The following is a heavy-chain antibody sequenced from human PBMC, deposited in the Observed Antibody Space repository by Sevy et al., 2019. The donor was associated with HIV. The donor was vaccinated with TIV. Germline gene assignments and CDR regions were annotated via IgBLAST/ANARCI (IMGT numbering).Heavy chain of an antibody. D-gene: IGHD3-3*01. CDR3: ARDLIYDLWSGSRAKNYYYYGMDV. Sequence: GGSLRLSCAASGFTFSSYSMNWVRQAPGKGLEWVSSISSSSSYIYYADSVKGRFTISRDNAKNSLYLQMNSLRAEDTAVYYCARDLIYDLWSGSRAKNYYYYGMDVWGQGTTVTVSS. CDR2: ISSSSSYI. V-gene: IGHV3-21*01. J-gene: IGHJ6*02. CDR1: GFTFSSYS.